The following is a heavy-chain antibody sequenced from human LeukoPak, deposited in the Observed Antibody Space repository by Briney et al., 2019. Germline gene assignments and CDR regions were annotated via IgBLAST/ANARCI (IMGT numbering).Heavy chain of an antibody. D-gene: IGHD6-19*01. Sequence: GGSLGLSGAASGFTVSSNYMSWVRQAPGKGLEWVSVIYSGGSTYYADSVKGRFTISRDDSKNTLYLQMNSLRAEDTAVYYCASSAVAGFDYWGQGTLVTVS. V-gene: IGHV3-53*01. J-gene: IGHJ4*02. CDR1: GFTVSSNY. CDR2: IYSGGST. CDR3: ASSAVAGFDY.